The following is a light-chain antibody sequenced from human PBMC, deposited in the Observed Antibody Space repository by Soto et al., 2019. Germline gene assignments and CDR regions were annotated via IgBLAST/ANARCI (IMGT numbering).Light chain of an antibody. V-gene: IGLV2-14*01. CDR3: SSYTSRSTVE. CDR1: SSDVGNFDS. Sequence: QSALTQPASLSGSRGQSITISCTGTSSDVGNFDSVSWYQHHPGKAPKLLISEVNNRPSGISYRFSGSKSGNTASLSISGLQAEDEADYYCSSYTSRSTVEFGGGTKVTVL. CDR2: EVN. J-gene: IGLJ2*01.